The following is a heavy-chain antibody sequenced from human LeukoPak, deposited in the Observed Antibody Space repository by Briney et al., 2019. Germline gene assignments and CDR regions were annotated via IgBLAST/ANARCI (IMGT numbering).Heavy chain of an antibody. CDR2: INPSGGST. J-gene: IGHJ3*02. CDR3: ASPQYSSSPVDAFDI. CDR1: GYTFTSYY. Sequence: ASVKVSCKASGYTFTSYYMHWVRQAPGQGLEWMGIINPSGGSTSYAQKFQGRVTMTRDTSTSTVYVELSSLRSEDTAVYYCASPQYSSSPVDAFDIWGQGTMVTVSS. D-gene: IGHD6-6*01. V-gene: IGHV1-46*01.